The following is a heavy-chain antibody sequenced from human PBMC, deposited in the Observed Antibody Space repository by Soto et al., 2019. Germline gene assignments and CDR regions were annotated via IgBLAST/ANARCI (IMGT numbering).Heavy chain of an antibody. CDR2: IYYSGST. CDR1: GGSVSSGSYY. Sequence: TLSLTCTVSGGSVSSGSYYWSWIRQPPGKGLEWIGYIYYSGSTNYNPSLKSRVTISVDTSKNQFSLKLSSVTAADTAVYYCARDRSSSYSYYYYYGMDVWGQGTTVTVSS. D-gene: IGHD6-13*01. J-gene: IGHJ6*02. CDR3: ARDRSSSYSYYYYYGMDV. V-gene: IGHV4-61*01.